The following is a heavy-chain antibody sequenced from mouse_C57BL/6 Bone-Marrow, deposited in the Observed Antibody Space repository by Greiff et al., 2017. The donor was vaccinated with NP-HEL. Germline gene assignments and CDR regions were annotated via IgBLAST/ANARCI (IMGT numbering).Heavy chain of an antibody. V-gene: IGHV1-82*01. D-gene: IGHD1-1*02. CDR3: ARGSYDY. J-gene: IGHJ2*01. CDR2: IYPGDGDT. Sequence: QVQLQQSGPELVKPGASVKISCKASGYAFSSSWMNWVKQRPGKGLEWIGRIYPGDGDTHSNGKFKGKATLTVDKSSSTAYMQLSSLTSEDSAVYFCARGSYDYWGKGTTLTVSS. CDR1: GYAFSSSW.